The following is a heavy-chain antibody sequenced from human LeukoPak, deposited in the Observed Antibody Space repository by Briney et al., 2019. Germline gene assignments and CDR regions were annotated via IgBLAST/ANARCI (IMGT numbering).Heavy chain of an antibody. D-gene: IGHD4-17*01. V-gene: IGHV3-23*01. CDR3: AKDFGDRFYYFDS. CDR2: IIASGGTT. CDR1: GFMFRNYA. Sequence: GGSLRLSCAASGFMFRNYAMDWVRQAPGKGLEWVSAIIASGGTTSSADSVKGRFTISRDHSKNTLFLQMNSLTAEDTAVYSCAKDFGDRFYYFDSWGQGTLVTVSS. J-gene: IGHJ4*02.